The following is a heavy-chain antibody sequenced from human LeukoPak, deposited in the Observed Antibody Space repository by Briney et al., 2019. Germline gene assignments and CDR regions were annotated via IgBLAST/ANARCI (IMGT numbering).Heavy chain of an antibody. D-gene: IGHD5-18*01. CDR2: IYYSGST. V-gene: IGHV4-59*01. J-gene: IGHJ4*02. CDR1: GGSISSYY. CDR3: ARGKQLWLPWTFDY. Sequence: PSETLPLTCTVSGGSISSYYWSWIRQPPGKGLEWIGYIYYSGSTNYNPSLKSRVTISVDTSKNQFSLKLSSMTAADTAVYYCARGKQLWLPWTFDYWGQGTLVTVSS.